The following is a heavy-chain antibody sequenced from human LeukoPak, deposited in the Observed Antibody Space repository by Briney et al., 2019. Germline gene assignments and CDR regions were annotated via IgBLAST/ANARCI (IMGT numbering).Heavy chain of an antibody. CDR3: ARVIYGSGTYYKGWFDP. J-gene: IGHJ5*02. CDR1: GFNVSSNY. Sequence: GGSLRLSCAASGFNVSSNYMSWVRQAPGKGLEWVSVIYSSGVTYYADSVKGRFTISRDNSKNMLYLQMNGLRAEDTAVYYCARVIYGSGTYYKGWFDPWGQGTLVTVSS. CDR2: IYSSGVT. D-gene: IGHD3-10*01. V-gene: IGHV3-53*01.